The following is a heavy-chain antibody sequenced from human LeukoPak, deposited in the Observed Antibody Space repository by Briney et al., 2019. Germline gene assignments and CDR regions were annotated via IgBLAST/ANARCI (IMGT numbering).Heavy chain of an antibody. Sequence: PGGSLRLSCAASGFTFSSYSMNWVRQAPGKGLEWVSYISSSSTIYYADSVKGRFTISRDNAKNSLYLQMNSLRAEDTAVYYCARSGYSSGWLPPTFDYWGQGTLVTVSS. D-gene: IGHD6-19*01. CDR2: ISSSSTI. CDR3: ARSGYSSGWLPPTFDY. CDR1: GFTFSSYS. V-gene: IGHV3-48*01. J-gene: IGHJ4*02.